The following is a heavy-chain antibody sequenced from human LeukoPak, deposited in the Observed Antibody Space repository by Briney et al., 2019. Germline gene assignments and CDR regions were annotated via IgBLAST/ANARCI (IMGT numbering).Heavy chain of an antibody. CDR2: MNPNSGNT. Sequence: ASVKVSCKASGYTFTSYDINWVRQAAGQGLEWMGWMNPNSGNTGYAQKFQGRVTMTRNTSISTAYMELSSLRSEDTAVYYCARGPFRSFSTYYDFWSGYQQGDYFDYWGQGTLVTVSS. J-gene: IGHJ4*02. D-gene: IGHD3-3*01. V-gene: IGHV1-8*01. CDR1: GYTFTSYD. CDR3: ARGPFRSFSTYYDFWSGYQQGDYFDY.